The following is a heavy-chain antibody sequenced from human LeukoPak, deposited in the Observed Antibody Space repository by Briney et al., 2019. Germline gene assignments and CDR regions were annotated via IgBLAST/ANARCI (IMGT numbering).Heavy chain of an antibody. D-gene: IGHD5-18*01. V-gene: IGHV3-7*01. CDR3: ARTLRYSYGSYDY. CDR1: GFTFSSYS. J-gene: IGHJ4*02. CDR2: IKQDGSEK. Sequence: GGSLRLSCAASGFTFSSYSMNWVRQAPGKGLEWVANIKQDGSEKYYVDSVKGRFTISRDNAKNSLYLQMNSLRAEDTAVYYCARTLRYSYGSYDYWGQGTLVTVSS.